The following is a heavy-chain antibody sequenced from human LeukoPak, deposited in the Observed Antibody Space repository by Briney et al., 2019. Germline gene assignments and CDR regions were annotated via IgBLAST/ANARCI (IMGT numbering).Heavy chain of an antibody. D-gene: IGHD2-15*01. CDR1: GYTFTGYY. Sequence: GASVKVSCKASGYTFTGYYMHWVRQAPGQGPEWMGWINPNSGGTNYAQKFQGWVTMTRDTSISTAYMELSRLRSDDTAVYYCATGYCSGGSCYGDAFDIWGQATMVTVSS. V-gene: IGHV1-2*04. CDR3: ATGYCSGGSCYGDAFDI. CDR2: INPNSGGT. J-gene: IGHJ3*02.